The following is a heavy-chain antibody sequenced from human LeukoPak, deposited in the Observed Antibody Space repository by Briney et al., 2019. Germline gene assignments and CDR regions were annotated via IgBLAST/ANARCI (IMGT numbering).Heavy chain of an antibody. CDR1: GFTFSNYA. D-gene: IGHD6-13*01. CDR2: TSYDGSNK. V-gene: IGHV3-30*01. CDR3: ARDGSRFLQHNWFDP. J-gene: IGHJ5*02. Sequence: GSSLRLSCAASGFTFSNYAMHWVRQAPDKGLEWVAVTSYDGSNKYYADSVKRRFTISRDNSKNTLYLQMNRLRAEDTAVYYCARDGSRFLQHNWFDPWGQGTLVTVSS.